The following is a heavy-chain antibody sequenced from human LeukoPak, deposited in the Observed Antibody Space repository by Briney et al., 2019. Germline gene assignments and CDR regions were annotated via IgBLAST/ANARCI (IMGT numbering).Heavy chain of an antibody. CDR2: INPNSGGT. V-gene: IGHV1-2*02. CDR1: GGTFSSYA. J-gene: IGHJ4*02. Sequence: ASVKVSCKASGGTFSSYAISWVRQAPGQGLEWMGWINPNSGGTNYAQKFQGRVTMTRDTSISTAYMELSRLRSDDTAVYYCASLGGYSYGRPDYWGQGTLVTVSS. CDR3: ASLGGYSYGRPDY. D-gene: IGHD5-18*01.